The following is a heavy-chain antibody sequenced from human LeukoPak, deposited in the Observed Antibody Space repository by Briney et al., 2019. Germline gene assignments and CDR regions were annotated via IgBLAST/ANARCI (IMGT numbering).Heavy chain of an antibody. Sequence: ASVKVSCKASGYTFTSYGINWVRQAPGQGLEWMGWISAYNGDTNYAQKLQGRVTMTTDTSTSTAYMELRSLRSDDTAVYYCARNEYYDSWSGYLGYFDYWGQGTLVTVSS. D-gene: IGHD3-3*01. V-gene: IGHV1-18*01. J-gene: IGHJ4*02. CDR3: ARNEYYDSWSGYLGYFDY. CDR1: GYTFTSYG. CDR2: ISAYNGDT.